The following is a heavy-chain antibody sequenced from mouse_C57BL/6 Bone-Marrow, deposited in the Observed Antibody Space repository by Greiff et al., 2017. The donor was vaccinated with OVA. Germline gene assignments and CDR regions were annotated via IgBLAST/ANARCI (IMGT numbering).Heavy chain of an antibody. CDR1: GYSITSGYY. CDR3: AGGVEFITAGRFAY. Sequence: ESGPGLVKPSPSLSLTCSVTGYSITSGYYWNWILQFPGNKLEWMGYIRYDGSNNYNPSFKNRISITRDTSTNPSFLTLNSLPTEDTATYYCAGGVEFITAGRFAYWGKGTLVTVSA. CDR2: IRYDGSN. J-gene: IGHJ3*01. D-gene: IGHD1-1*01. V-gene: IGHV3-6*01.